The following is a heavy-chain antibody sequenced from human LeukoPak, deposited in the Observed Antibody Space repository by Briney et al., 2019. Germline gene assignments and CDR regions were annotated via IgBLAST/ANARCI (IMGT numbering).Heavy chain of an antibody. J-gene: IGHJ5*02. D-gene: IGHD3-10*01. CDR3: ARDSFDPTGFDP. V-gene: IGHV3-30*04. CDR2: ISYDGGNK. CDR1: GFTFSSYA. Sequence: GGSLRVSCAASGFTFSSYAIHWVRQAPGKGLEWVAAISYDGGNKYYADSVKGRFTISRDNSRNTLYLQVNSLRAEDTAVYYCARDSFDPTGFDPWGQGTLVTVSS.